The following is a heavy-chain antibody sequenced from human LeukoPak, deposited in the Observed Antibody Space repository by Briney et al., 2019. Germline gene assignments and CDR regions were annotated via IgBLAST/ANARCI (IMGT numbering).Heavy chain of an antibody. V-gene: IGHV3-23*01. D-gene: IGHD3-22*01. Sequence: GGSLRLSCAASGFTVSSNYMSWVRQAPGKGLEWVSAISGSGGSTYYADSVKGRFTISRDNSKNTLYLQMNSLRAEDTAVYYCAKDPDSSGYFENWFDPWGQGTLVTVSS. CDR1: GFTVSSNY. J-gene: IGHJ5*02. CDR3: AKDPDSSGYFENWFDP. CDR2: ISGSGGST.